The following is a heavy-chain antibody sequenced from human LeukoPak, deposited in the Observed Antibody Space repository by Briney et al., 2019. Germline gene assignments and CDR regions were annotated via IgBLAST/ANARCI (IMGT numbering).Heavy chain of an antibody. CDR2: IKQDGSEN. CDR3: ARGPSIAARYDAFDI. CDR1: GFTFSSYW. J-gene: IGHJ3*02. V-gene: IGHV3-7*02. Sequence: GGSLRLSCAASGFTFSSYWMSWFRQAPGKGLEWVANIKQDGSENYYVDSVKGRFTISRDNAKNSLYPQVISLRAEDTAVYYCARGPSIAARYDAFDIWGQGTMVTVSS. D-gene: IGHD6-6*01.